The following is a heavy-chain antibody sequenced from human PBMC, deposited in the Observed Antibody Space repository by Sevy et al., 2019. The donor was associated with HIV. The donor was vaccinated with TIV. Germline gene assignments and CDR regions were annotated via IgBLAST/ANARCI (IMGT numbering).Heavy chain of an antibody. D-gene: IGHD6-6*01. V-gene: IGHV4-31*03. CDR2: IYYSGST. CDR3: ARESMSIAARPTFDP. CDR1: GGSISSGGYY. J-gene: IGHJ5*02. Sequence: SETLSLTCTVSGGSISSGGYYWSWIRQHPGKGLEWIGYIYYSGSTYYNPSLKGRVTISVDTSKNQFSLKLSSVTAADTAVYYCARESMSIAARPTFDPWGQGTLVTVSS.